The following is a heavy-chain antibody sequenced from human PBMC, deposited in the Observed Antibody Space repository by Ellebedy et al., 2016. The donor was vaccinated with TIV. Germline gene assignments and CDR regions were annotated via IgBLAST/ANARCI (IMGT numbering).Heavy chain of an antibody. V-gene: IGHV3-23*01. CDR3: VQDLQYDWFDP. J-gene: IGHJ5*02. Sequence: PGGSLRLSCAASGFTFSNYVMSWVRQAPGKGLEWVSTISAGGGATYYADSVKGRFNISRDNSENTLYLQMNSLRAEDTAVYYCVQDLQYDWFDPWGQGTLVTVSS. CDR1: GFTFSNYV. CDR2: ISAGGGAT.